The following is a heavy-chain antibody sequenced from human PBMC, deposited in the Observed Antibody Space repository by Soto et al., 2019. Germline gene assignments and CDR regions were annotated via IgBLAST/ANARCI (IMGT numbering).Heavy chain of an antibody. CDR3: ARDKITGLFDY. D-gene: IGHD2-8*02. CDR2: IHSSGNT. CDR1: GTSVFGANW. J-gene: IGHJ4*02. Sequence: SETLSLTCTVSGTSVFGANWWGWVRQPPGKGLEWIGEIHSSGNTDYSPSLKSRVTTSVDMSKNEFSLKLTSVTAADTAVYYCARDKITGLFDYWGQGTLVTVSS. V-gene: IGHV4-4*02.